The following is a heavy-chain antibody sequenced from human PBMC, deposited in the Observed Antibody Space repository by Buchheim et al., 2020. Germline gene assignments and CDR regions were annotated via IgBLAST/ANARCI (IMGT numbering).Heavy chain of an antibody. CDR3: ARGIAELWTPQYYFDY. CDR2: IYYSGST. V-gene: IGHV4-31*03. D-gene: IGHD5-18*01. J-gene: IGHJ4*02. CDR1: GGSISSGGYY. Sequence: VQLQESGPGLVEASETLSLTCTVSGGSISSGGYYWSWIRQHPGKGLEWIGYIYYSGSTYYNPSLKSRVTISVDTSKNQVSLKLSSVTAADTAVYYCARGIAELWTPQYYFDYWGQGAL.